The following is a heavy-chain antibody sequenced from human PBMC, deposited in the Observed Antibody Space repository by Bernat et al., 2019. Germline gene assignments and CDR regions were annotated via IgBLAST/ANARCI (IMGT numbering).Heavy chain of an antibody. D-gene: IGHD4-17*01. V-gene: IGHV3-7*04. CDR2: IKQDGSEK. Sequence: EVQLVESGGGLVQPGGSLRLSCVASGFTFSSYWLSWVRQAPGKGLEWVANIKQDGSEKNYVDSVKGRFTISRDNAKNSLYLQVNSLRAEDTAVYYCARTMVTTIFAFDIWDQGTVVAISS. J-gene: IGHJ3*02. CDR3: ARTMVTTIFAFDI. CDR1: GFTFSSYW.